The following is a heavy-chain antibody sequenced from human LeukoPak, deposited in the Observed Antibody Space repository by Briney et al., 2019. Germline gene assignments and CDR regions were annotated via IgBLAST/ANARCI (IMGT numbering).Heavy chain of an antibody. D-gene: IGHD3-10*01. Sequence: GGSLRLSCAASGFTFSSYWMRWVRQAPGKGLEWVANIKHDGSEKSYVDSVKGRFTISRDNAKNSLYLQMNSLRAEDTAVYYCARDPYGSEFDYWGQGTLVTVSS. CDR1: GFTFSSYW. CDR3: ARDPYGSEFDY. V-gene: IGHV3-7*01. J-gene: IGHJ4*02. CDR2: IKHDGSEK.